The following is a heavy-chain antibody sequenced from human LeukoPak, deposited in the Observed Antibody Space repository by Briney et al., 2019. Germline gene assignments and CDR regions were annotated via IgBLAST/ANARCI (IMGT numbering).Heavy chain of an antibody. J-gene: IGHJ6*03. CDR2: ISSSGTTI. CDR3: ASSTYYYMDV. CDR1: GFTFSDYY. Sequence: PGGSLRLSCAASGFTFSDYYMSWIRQAPGKGLEWVSYISSSGTTIYNADSVKGRFTISRDNAKNSLYLQMNSLRAEDTAVYYCASSTYYYMDVWGKGTTVTVSS. V-gene: IGHV3-11*04.